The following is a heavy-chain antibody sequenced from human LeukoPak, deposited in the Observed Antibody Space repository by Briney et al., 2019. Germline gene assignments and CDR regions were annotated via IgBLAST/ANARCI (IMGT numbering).Heavy chain of an antibody. Sequence: GGSLRLSCAASGFTFNNYWMSWVRQAPGKGLEWVSALSGNGAKTYYADSVKGRFTISRDNSKNTLYLQMNSVRAEDTAVYYCAKDRSYALDYWGQGTLVTVSS. J-gene: IGHJ4*02. D-gene: IGHD3-10*01. CDR2: LSGNGAKT. CDR3: AKDRSYALDY. CDR1: GFTFNNYW. V-gene: IGHV3-23*01.